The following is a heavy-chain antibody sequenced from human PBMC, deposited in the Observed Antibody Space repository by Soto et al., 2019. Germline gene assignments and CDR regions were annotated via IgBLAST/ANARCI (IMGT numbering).Heavy chain of an antibody. Sequence: EVQLLESGGGFVQPGGSLRLSCAASGFTFSDYAMTWVRQAPGKGLEWVSAITSSGSSTYYAESVKGRFTISRDNSKSTLYLQMNSLRAEDTATYYCAKGAEGYVVSSLDYWVQGTLVTVSS. D-gene: IGHD5-12*01. CDR2: ITSSGSST. J-gene: IGHJ4*02. CDR3: AKGAEGYVVSSLDY. V-gene: IGHV3-23*01. CDR1: GFTFSDYA.